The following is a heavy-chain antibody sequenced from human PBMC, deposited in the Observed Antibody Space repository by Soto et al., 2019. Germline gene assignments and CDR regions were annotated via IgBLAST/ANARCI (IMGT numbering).Heavy chain of an antibody. D-gene: IGHD3-10*01. V-gene: IGHV3-21*01. Sequence: PGGSLRLSCAASGFTFDDYGMSWVRQAPGKGLEWVSSISSSSSYIYYADSVKGRFTISRDNAKNSLYLQMNSLRAEDTAVYYFPGGWFGENNWFAPWGQGTLVTGSA. CDR2: ISSSSSYI. J-gene: IGHJ5*02. CDR1: GFTFDDYG. CDR3: PGGWFGENNWFAP.